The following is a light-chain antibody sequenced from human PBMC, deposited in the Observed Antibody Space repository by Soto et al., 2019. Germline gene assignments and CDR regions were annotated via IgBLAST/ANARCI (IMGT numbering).Light chain of an antibody. CDR3: QQSYSTRFP. J-gene: IGKJ3*01. Sequence: DIQMTQSPSSLSASVGDRVTITCRASQSISSYLNWYQQKPGKAPQLLIYAASSLQSGVPSRFSGSESGTDCTLTISSMQPEDFATYYCQQSYSTRFPFGRGTKVDI. CDR1: QSISSY. V-gene: IGKV1-39*01. CDR2: AAS.